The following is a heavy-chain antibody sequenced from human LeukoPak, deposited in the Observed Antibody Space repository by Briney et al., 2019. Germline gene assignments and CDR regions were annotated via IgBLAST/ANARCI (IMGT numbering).Heavy chain of an antibody. V-gene: IGHV3-21*04. Sequence: AGSLRLSCATSGFTFKSYAMNWVRQSPGKGLEWVSSISGDSTDIYYADSLMGRFTISRDNAKNSLYLQMNSLRAEDMALYYCAKEGTGDAFDIWGQGTMVTVSS. CDR3: AKEGTGDAFDI. CDR1: GFTFKSYA. J-gene: IGHJ3*02. CDR2: ISGDSTDI. D-gene: IGHD2-8*02.